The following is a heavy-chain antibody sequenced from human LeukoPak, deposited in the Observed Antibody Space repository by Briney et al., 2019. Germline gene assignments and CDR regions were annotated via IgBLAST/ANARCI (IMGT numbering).Heavy chain of an antibody. CDR1: GFTFSIYG. CDR2: IKQDGSEK. Sequence: GGSLRLSCAASGFTFSIYGMNWVRQAPGKGLEWVANIKQDGSEKYYVDSVKGRFTISRDNAKNSLYLQMNSLRAEDTAVYYCARGPLGYCSSTSCYLHPFDYWGQGTLVTVSS. J-gene: IGHJ4*02. V-gene: IGHV3-7*01. D-gene: IGHD2-2*01. CDR3: ARGPLGYCSSTSCYLHPFDY.